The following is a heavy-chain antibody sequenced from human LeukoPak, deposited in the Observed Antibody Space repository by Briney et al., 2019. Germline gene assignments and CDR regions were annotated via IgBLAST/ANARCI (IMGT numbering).Heavy chain of an antibody. CDR3: ASVPLAYCGGDWGCWFDP. D-gene: IGHD2-21*02. V-gene: IGHV1-69*05. CDR2: IIPIFGTA. CDR1: GGTFSSYA. J-gene: IGHJ5*02. Sequence: SVKISCKASGGTFSSYAISWVRQAPGQGLEWMGGIIPIFGTANYAQKFQGRVTITTDESTSTAYMELSSLRSEDTAVYYCASVPLAYCGGDWGCWFDPWGQGTLVTVSS.